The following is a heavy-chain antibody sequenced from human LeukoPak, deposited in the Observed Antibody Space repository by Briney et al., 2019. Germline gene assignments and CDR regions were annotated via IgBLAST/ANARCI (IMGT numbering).Heavy chain of an antibody. D-gene: IGHD3-10*02. CDR2: ISSSGSTI. J-gene: IGHJ6*04. CDR3: AELGITMSGGL. Sequence: GGSLRLSCAASGFTFSSYEMNWVRQAAGKGLEWVSYISSSGSTIYYADSVKGRFTISRDNAKNSLYLQMNSLRAEDTAVYYCAELGITMSGGLWGKGTTVTISS. V-gene: IGHV3-48*03. CDR1: GFTFSSYE.